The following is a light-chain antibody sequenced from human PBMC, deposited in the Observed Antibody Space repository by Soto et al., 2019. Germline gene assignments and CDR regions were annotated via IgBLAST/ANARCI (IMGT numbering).Light chain of an antibody. CDR1: SSDVGGYNY. CDR2: DVS. V-gene: IGLV2-11*01. Sequence: QSVLTQPRSVSGSPGQSVTISCTGTSSDVGGYNYVSWYQQHPGKAPKLMIYDVSKRPSGVPDRFSGSKSGNTASLTISGLQAADEADYYCAAWDDSLNGPVFGTGTKVTVL. J-gene: IGLJ1*01. CDR3: AAWDDSLNGPV.